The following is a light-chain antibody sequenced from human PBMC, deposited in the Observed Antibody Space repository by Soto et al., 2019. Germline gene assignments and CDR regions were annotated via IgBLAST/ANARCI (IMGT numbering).Light chain of an antibody. J-gene: IGLJ1*01. CDR3: SSYAGSNNYV. V-gene: IGLV2-8*01. CDR1: SSDVGGYNY. Sequence: QSVLTQPPSASGSPGQSVTISCTGTSSDVGGYNYVSGYQQHPGKAPKLMIYEVSKRPSGVPDRFSGSKSGNTASLTVSGLQAEDEADYYCSSYAGSNNYVFGTGTKVTVL. CDR2: EVS.